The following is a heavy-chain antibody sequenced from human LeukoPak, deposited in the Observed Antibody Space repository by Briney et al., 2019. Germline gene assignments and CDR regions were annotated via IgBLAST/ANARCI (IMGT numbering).Heavy chain of an antibody. CDR1: GFTFSSYS. Sequence: GSLRLSCAASGFTFSSYSMNWVRQAPGKGLEWVSSISSSSSYIYYADSVKGRFTISRDNAKNSLYLQMNSLRAEDTAVYYCARVGYYYYGMDVWGQGTTVTVSS. CDR3: ARVGYYYYGMDV. V-gene: IGHV3-21*01. CDR2: ISSSSSYI. J-gene: IGHJ6*02.